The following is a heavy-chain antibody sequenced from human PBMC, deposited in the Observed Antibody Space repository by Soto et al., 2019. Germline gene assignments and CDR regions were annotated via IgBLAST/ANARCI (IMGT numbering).Heavy chain of an antibody. CDR3: ARGYCSGGSCGGAPSWFDP. CDR1: GFTFSDHY. Sequence: GGSLRLSCAASGFTFSDHYMEWVRQAPGKGLEWVGRIRHKADSYTTEYAASVKGRFTISRDNSKNTLYLQMNSLRAEDTAVYYCARGYCSGGSCGGAPSWFDPWGQGTLVTVSS. V-gene: IGHV3-72*01. D-gene: IGHD2-15*01. J-gene: IGHJ5*02. CDR2: IRHKADSYTT.